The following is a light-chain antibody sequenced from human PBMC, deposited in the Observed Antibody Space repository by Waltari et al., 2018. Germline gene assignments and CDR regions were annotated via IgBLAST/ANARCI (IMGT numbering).Light chain of an antibody. J-gene: IGKJ4*01. CDR3: QQYYVWPPIT. CDR1: QSVRTN. V-gene: IGKV3-15*01. Sequence: VLLTQSPASLSVSPGDTVILSGRANQSVRTNLVWYQQKAGQAPRTLIYGASTRASGVPSRFSGSGSETDFTLIISSLQSEDAAVYFCQQYYVWPPITFGGGTKLEI. CDR2: GAS.